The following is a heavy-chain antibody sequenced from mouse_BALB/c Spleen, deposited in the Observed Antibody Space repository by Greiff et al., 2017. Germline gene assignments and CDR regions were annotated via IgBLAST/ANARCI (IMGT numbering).Heavy chain of an antibody. D-gene: IGHD2-14*01. CDR1: GFTFSSYA. CDR2: ISSGGST. CDR3: ARSYRYDDAMDY. Sequence: EVKVVESGGGLVKPGGSLKLSCAASGFTFSSYAMSWVRQTPEKRLEWVASISSGGSTYYPDSVKGRFTISRDNARNILYLQMSSLRSEDTAMYYCARSYRYDDAMDYWGQGTSVTVSS. V-gene: IGHV5-6-5*01. J-gene: IGHJ4*01.